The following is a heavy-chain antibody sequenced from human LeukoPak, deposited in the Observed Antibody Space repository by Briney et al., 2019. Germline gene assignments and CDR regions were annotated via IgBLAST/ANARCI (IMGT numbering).Heavy chain of an antibody. CDR1: GASVNTRGFC. J-gene: IGHJ4*02. CDR2: KYPTGGT. Sequence: SSEALSLTCNVSGASVNTRGFCLNWIRQPPGKGLEWLGCKYPTGGTYYNPSLKSRLAISVDWSNNQFSLKVTSVTAADTAVYYCARVDFWSGYIDCWGQGTLLTVSS. D-gene: IGHD3-3*01. V-gene: IGHV4-30-2*01. CDR3: ARVDFWSGYIDC.